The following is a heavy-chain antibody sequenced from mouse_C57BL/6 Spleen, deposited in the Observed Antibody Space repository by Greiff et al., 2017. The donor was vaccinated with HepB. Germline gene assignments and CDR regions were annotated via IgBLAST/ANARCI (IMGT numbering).Heavy chain of an antibody. Sequence: QVQLQQSGAELVRPGTSVKVSCKASGYAFTNYLIEWVKQRPGQGLEWIGVINPGSGGTNYNEKFKGKATLTADKSSSTAYMQLSSLTSEDSAVYCCASGEMGLAMDYWGQGTSVTVSS. CDR1: GYAFTNYL. J-gene: IGHJ4*01. V-gene: IGHV1-54*01. CDR2: INPGSGGT. D-gene: IGHD2-13*01. CDR3: ASGEMGLAMDY.